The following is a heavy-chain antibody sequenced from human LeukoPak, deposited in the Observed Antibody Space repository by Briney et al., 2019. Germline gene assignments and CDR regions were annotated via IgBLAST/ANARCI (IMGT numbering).Heavy chain of an antibody. Sequence: SETLSLTCAVYGGSFSGYYWSWIRQPPGKGLEWIGEINHSGSTNYNPSLKSRVTISVDTSKKQVSLKLSSVTAADTAVYYCAKDLGEGIVGTFDYWGQGTLVTVSS. CDR3: AKDLGEGIVGTFDY. D-gene: IGHD1-26*01. CDR2: INHSGST. J-gene: IGHJ4*02. V-gene: IGHV4-34*01. CDR1: GGSFSGYY.